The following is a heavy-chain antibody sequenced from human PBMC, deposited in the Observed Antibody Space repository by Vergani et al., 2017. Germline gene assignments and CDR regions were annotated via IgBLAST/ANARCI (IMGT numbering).Heavy chain of an antibody. CDR2: TKNIGAST. Sequence: EVQLLQSEGAVVQPGGSLRLSCVAFGFTFISHAMSWVRQGHGQGLEWVSRTKNIGASTHYADSVKGRFTKSKDNCKNTLYLQMNSLRVEDTAVYYCGGGSDNYNWRRQTLKADS. J-gene: IGHJ5*01. V-gene: IGHV3-23*01. D-gene: IGHD5-24*01. CDR3: GGGSDNYNWRRQTLKADS. CDR1: GFTFISHA.